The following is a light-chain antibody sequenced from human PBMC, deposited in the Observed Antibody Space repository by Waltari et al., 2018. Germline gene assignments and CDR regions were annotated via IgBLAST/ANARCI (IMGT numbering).Light chain of an antibody. CDR3: QQRSNWPVAT. V-gene: IGKV3-11*01. CDR2: DTS. Sequence: DIVLTQSPATLSLSPGERATLSCRASQSVSSYLAWYQHKPGQAPRLLIYDTSNRAAGIPARFSGSGSGTDFTLTISSLEPEDFAVYYCQQRSNWPVATFGGGTKVEI. J-gene: IGKJ4*01. CDR1: QSVSSY.